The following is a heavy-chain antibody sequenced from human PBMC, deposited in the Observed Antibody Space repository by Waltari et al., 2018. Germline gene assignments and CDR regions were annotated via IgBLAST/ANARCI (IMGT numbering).Heavy chain of an antibody. CDR1: GFTFSSSW. V-gene: IGHV3-74*01. CDR2: INSDGSST. J-gene: IGHJ3*02. CDR3: ARLYCSGGSCYSGDAFDI. Sequence: EVQLVESGGGLVQPGGSLRLSCAASGFTFSSSWLHWVRHAPGQGLVWVSRINSDGSSTSYADSVKGRFTISRDNVKNTLYLQMNSLRADDTAVYYCARLYCSGGSCYSGDAFDIWGQGTTVTVSS. D-gene: IGHD2-15*01.